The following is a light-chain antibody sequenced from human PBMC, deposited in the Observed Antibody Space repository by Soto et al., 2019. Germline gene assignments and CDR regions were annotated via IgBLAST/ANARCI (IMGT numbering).Light chain of an antibody. CDR2: EVT. J-gene: IGLJ3*02. CDR3: CSYAGGNNWG. V-gene: IGLV2-23*02. CDR1: SSDVGNYNL. Sequence: QSALTQPASVSGSPGQSITIYCTGTSSDVGNYNLDSWYQHRRGKAPKVMIYEVTERPSGVSHRFSGSKSGDTASLTISGLLAEDEADYYCCSYAGGNNWGFGGGTKLTVL.